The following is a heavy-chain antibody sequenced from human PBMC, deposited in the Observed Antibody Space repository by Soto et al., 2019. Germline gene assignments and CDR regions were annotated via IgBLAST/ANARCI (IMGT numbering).Heavy chain of an antibody. Sequence: QVQLQESGPGLVKPSQTLSLTCTVSGGSISSGGYYWSWIRQHPGKGLEWIGYIYYSGSTYYNPSLKSRVTISVDTSKNQFSLKLSSVTAADTAVYYCARDRYGGNFKTYWYFDLWGRGTLVTVSS. CDR1: GGSISSGGYY. D-gene: IGHD4-17*01. CDR2: IYYSGST. J-gene: IGHJ2*01. V-gene: IGHV4-31*03. CDR3: ARDRYGGNFKTYWYFDL.